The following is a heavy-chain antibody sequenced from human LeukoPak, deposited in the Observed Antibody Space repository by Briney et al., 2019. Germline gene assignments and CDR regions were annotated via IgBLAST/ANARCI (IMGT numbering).Heavy chain of an antibody. CDR3: AKDRVDGSGSQFDS. CDR2: IRYDGSNK. D-gene: IGHD3-10*01. CDR1: GFTFSSYG. Sequence: GGSLRLSCAASGFTFSSYGMHWVRQAPGKGLEWVAFIRYDGSNKYYADSVKGRFTISKDNAMDTVFLQMNSLRVDDTAVYYCAKDRVDGSGSQFDSWGQGSLVTVSS. V-gene: IGHV3-30*02. J-gene: IGHJ4*02.